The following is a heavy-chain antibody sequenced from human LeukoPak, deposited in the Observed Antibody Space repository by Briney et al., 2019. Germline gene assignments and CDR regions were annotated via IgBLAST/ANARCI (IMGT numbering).Heavy chain of an antibody. Sequence: SETLSLTCAVYGGSFSGYYWSWIRQPPGKGLEWIGEINHSGSTNYNPSLKSRVTTSLDTSKNQFSLKLSSVTAADTAVFYCARHGMATIINWGQGTLVTVSS. CDR1: GGSFSGYY. V-gene: IGHV4-34*01. D-gene: IGHD5-12*01. CDR2: INHSGST. CDR3: ARHGMATIIN. J-gene: IGHJ4*02.